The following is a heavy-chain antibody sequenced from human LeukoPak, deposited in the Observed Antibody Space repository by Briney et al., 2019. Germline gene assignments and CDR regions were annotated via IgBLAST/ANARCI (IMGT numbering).Heavy chain of an antibody. D-gene: IGHD3-3*01. V-gene: IGHV4-39*01. CDR1: GGSISSSSYY. J-gene: IGHJ5*02. CDR3: ARHLTIFGATTWFDP. Sequence: SETLSLTCAVSGGSISSSSYYWGWIRQPPGKGLEWIGSIYYSGSTYYNPSFKSRVTISVDTTKNQFSLKLSSVTAADTAVYYCARHLTIFGATTWFDPWGQGTLVTVSS. CDR2: IYYSGST.